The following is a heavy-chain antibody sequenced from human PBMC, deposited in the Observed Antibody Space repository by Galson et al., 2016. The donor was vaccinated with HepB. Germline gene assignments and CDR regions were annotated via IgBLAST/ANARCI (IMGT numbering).Heavy chain of an antibody. V-gene: IGHV3-23*01. J-gene: IGHJ4*02. D-gene: IGHD2-15*01. CDR3: AKDGIMVAANPYHFHY. CDR1: GSTFTRYA. Sequence: SLRLSCAASGSTFTRYAMTWVRQAPGKGLEWVSSITSSGGNTYYTDSVKGRFTISRDNSQNTLLLQMNSLRAEDTAVYYCAKDGIMVAANPYHFHYWGQGTPVTVSS. CDR2: ITSSGGNT.